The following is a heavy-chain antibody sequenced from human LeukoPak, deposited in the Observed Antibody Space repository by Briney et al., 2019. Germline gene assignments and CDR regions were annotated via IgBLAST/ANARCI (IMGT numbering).Heavy chain of an antibody. J-gene: IGHJ4*02. D-gene: IGHD6-13*01. CDR3: AKDQQSSSWYVGYYFDY. CDR1: GFTFSSYA. CDR2: ISGSGGST. V-gene: IGHV3-23*01. Sequence: GGSLRLSCAASGFTFSSYAMSWVRQAPGKGLEWVSAISGSGGSTYYADSVKGRFTISRDNSKNTLYLQMNSLRAEDTAVYHCAKDQQSSSWYVGYYFDYWGQGTLVTVSS.